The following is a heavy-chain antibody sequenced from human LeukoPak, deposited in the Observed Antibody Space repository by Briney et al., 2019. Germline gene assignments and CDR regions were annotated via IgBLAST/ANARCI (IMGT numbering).Heavy chain of an antibody. CDR3: CTVGGHNYVWLTYYYGY. Sequence: GGSLRLSCAASGFPFTNAWMTWVRLAPGKGLEWVGRIRGQGFGGTTDYAAPVRGRFTISRDDSKDTVYLQMDSLKIEDTAVYYCCTVGGHNYVWLTYYYGYWGQGTRVTVSS. CDR2: IRGQGFGGTT. D-gene: IGHD3-16*01. V-gene: IGHV3-15*01. CDR1: GFPFTNAW. J-gene: IGHJ4*02.